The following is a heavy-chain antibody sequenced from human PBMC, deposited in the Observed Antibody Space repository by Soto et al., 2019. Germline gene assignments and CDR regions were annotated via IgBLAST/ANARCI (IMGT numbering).Heavy chain of an antibody. CDR1: GVSIISGAYY. CDR3: ARARLRAVYAFDF. Sequence: KASETLSLTCTLSGVSIISGAYYWTWVRQHPGKGLEWIGYIYYNGNTYFSPSPKSRLTISIDTSKNQFSLKLSSVTAADTAMYYCARARLRAVYAFDFWGQGTMVTVSS. J-gene: IGHJ3*01. V-gene: IGHV4-31*03. D-gene: IGHD4-17*01. CDR2: IYYNGNT.